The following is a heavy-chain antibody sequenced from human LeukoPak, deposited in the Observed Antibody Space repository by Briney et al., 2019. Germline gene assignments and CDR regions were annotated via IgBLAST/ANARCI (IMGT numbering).Heavy chain of an antibody. CDR1: GGSFSGYY. CDR2: INHSGST. D-gene: IGHD3-10*01. J-gene: IGHJ4*02. CDR3: AREWGVWRFGELLRSNFDY. Sequence: PSETLSLTCAVYGGSFSGYYWSWIRQPPGKGLEWIGEINHSGSTNYNPSLKSRVTISVDTSKNQFSLKLSSVTAADTAVYYCAREWGVWRFGELLRSNFDYWGQGTLVTVSS. V-gene: IGHV4-34*01.